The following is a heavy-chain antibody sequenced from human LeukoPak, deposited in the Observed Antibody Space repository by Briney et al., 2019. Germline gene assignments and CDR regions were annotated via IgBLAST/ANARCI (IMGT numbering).Heavy chain of an antibody. CDR1: GFTISTYG. CDR3: ARDKVGTTGY. Sequence: PGGSLRLSCAASGFTISTYGMSWVRQAPGKGLEWVSSISSSSSYIYYADSVKGRFTISRDNAKNSLYLQMNSLRAEDTAVYYCARDKVGTTGYWGQGTLVTVSS. J-gene: IGHJ4*02. CDR2: ISSSSSYI. V-gene: IGHV3-21*01. D-gene: IGHD1-1*01.